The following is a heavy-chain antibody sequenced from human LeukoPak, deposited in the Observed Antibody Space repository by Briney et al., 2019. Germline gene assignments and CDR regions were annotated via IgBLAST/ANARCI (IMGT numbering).Heavy chain of an antibody. J-gene: IGHJ4*02. Sequence: SETLSLTCAVYGVSFSGYYWSWIRQPPGKGLEWIGEINHSGSTNYNPSLKSRVTISVDTSKNQFSLKLSSVTAADTAVYYCARGDYDYVWGSYRFPNYYFDYWGQGTLVTVSS. D-gene: IGHD3-16*02. CDR2: INHSGST. V-gene: IGHV4-34*01. CDR1: GVSFSGYY. CDR3: ARGDYDYVWGSYRFPNYYFDY.